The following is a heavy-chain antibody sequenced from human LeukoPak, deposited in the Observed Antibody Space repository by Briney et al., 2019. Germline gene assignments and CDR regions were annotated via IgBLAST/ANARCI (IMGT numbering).Heavy chain of an antibody. CDR2: IFHSGST. V-gene: IGHV4-4*02. CDR3: ARGPTTVTRAFDY. D-gene: IGHD4-17*01. CDR1: SGSIFSSNW. Sequence: PSGTLSLTCAVSSGSIFSSNWWSWVRQPPGKGLEWIGQIFHSGSTSYSPSLKSRVTISVDKSKNQFSLRLTSVTAADTAVYYCARGPTTVTRAFDYWGQGTLVTVSS. J-gene: IGHJ4*02.